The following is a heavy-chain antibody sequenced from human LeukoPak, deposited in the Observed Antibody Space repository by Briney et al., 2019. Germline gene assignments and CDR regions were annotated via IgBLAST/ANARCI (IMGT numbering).Heavy chain of an antibody. Sequence: GGSLRLSCIASGFSLSGHWMHWARQLPGKGLVWVSRISPTGSTTSYADSVKGRFTVSRDNAKNTLYLQVNNLRAEDTAVYYCARGPNSNWSGLDFWGQGTLLTVSS. D-gene: IGHD6-6*01. CDR1: GFSLSGHW. J-gene: IGHJ4*02. CDR3: ARGPNSNWSGLDF. V-gene: IGHV3-74*01. CDR2: ISPTGSTT.